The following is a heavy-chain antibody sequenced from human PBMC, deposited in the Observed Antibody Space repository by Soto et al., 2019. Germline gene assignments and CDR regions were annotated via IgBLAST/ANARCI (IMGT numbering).Heavy chain of an antibody. CDR2: IYYSGST. V-gene: IGHV4-59*01. CDR1: GGSISSYY. J-gene: IGHJ4*02. CDR3: ARAQWAQAPVDY. Sequence: PSETLSLTCTVSGGSISSYYWSWIRQPPGKGLEWIGYIYYSGSTNYNPSLKSRVTISVDTSKNQFSLKLSSVTAADTAVYYCARAQWAQAPVDYWGQGTLVTVSS. D-gene: IGHD1-26*01.